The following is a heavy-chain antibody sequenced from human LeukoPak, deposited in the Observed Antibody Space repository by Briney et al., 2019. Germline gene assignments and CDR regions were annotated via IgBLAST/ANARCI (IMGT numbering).Heavy chain of an antibody. CDR2: ISSSSSTI. D-gene: IGHD4-11*01. CDR3: ARGYSNSYDAFDI. CDR1: GFTFSSYS. Sequence: GGSLRLSCAASGFTFSSYSMNWVRQAPGKGLEWVSYISSSSSTIYYADSVKGRFTISRDNAKNSLYLQMNSLRAEDTAVYYCARGYSNSYDAFDIWGQGTMVTVSS. J-gene: IGHJ3*02. V-gene: IGHV3-48*01.